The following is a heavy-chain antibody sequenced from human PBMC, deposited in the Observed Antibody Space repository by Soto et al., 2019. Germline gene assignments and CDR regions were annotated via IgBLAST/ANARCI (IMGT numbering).Heavy chain of an antibody. J-gene: IGHJ4*02. Sequence: SETLSLTCTVSGGSISSYYWSWIRQPPGKGLEWIGYIYYSGSTNYNPSLKSRVTISVDTSKNQFSLKLSSVTAADTAVYYCAREYYDSHIDYWGQGTLVTVSS. CDR3: AREYYDSHIDY. CDR2: IYYSGST. V-gene: IGHV4-59*01. D-gene: IGHD3-22*01. CDR1: GGSISSYY.